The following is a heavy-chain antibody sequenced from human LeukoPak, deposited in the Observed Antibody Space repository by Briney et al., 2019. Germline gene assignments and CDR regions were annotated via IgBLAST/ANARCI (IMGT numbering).Heavy chain of an antibody. J-gene: IGHJ4*02. D-gene: IGHD6-19*01. V-gene: IGHV3-64D*06. CDR2: ISSNGGST. CDR3: VKDRGWHYFDY. Sequence: GGSLRLSCSASGFIFSSYAMHWVRQAPGKGLEYVSAISSNGGSTYYADSVKGRFTISRDNSNNTLYLQMSSLRAEDTAVYYCVKDRGWHYFDYWGQGTLVTVSS. CDR1: GFIFSSYA.